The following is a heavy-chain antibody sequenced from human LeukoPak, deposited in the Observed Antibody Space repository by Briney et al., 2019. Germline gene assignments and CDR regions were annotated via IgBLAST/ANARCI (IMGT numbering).Heavy chain of an antibody. CDR3: ASRSSGAVTGVDY. V-gene: IGHV1-69*16. CDR2: IIPILGKA. J-gene: IGHJ4*02. CDR1: GGTFISYT. D-gene: IGHD1-20*01. Sequence: ASVKDSCKASGGTFISYTMSWVRQAPGQGREWVGRIIPILGKANYAQKFHRRVTITTDESTSTAYMELSSLRSEDTAVYHCASRSSGAVTGVDYWGQGTLVTVSS.